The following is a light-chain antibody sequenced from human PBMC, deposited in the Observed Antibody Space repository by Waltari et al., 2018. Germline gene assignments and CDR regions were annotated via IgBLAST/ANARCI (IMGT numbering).Light chain of an antibody. CDR3: QQYYNWLWT. V-gene: IGKV3-15*01. Sequence: EIVMTQSPATLSVSLGERATLSCRAIQSVSSTLAWYQQRPGQAPRLLIYGASTRATGVPARFSGSGSGTEFTLTISSLQSEDFAIYYCQQYYNWLWTFGQGTKVEIK. J-gene: IGKJ1*01. CDR2: GAS. CDR1: QSVSST.